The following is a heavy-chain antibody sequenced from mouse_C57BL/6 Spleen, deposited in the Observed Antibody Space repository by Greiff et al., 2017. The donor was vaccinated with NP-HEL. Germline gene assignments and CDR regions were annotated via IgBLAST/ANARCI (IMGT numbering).Heavy chain of an antibody. CDR3: ARDRLYYYGSSYVDYFDY. CDR1: GFTFSDYY. CDR2: INYDGSST. Sequence: EVMLVESEGGLVQPGSSMKLSCTASGFTFSDYYMAWVRQVPEKGLEWVANINYDGSSTYYLDSLKSRFIISRDNAKNILYLQMSSLKSEDTATYYCARDRLYYYGSSYVDYFDYWGQGTTLTVSS. V-gene: IGHV5-16*01. D-gene: IGHD1-1*01. J-gene: IGHJ2*01.